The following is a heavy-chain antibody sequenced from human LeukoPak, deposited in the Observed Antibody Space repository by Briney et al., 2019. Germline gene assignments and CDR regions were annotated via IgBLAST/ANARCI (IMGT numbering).Heavy chain of an antibody. J-gene: IGHJ4*02. CDR2: IYDSGST. D-gene: IGHD5-24*01. V-gene: IGHV4-39*01. Sequence: PSETLSLTCTVSGGSIRSSYYYWGWIRQPPGEGLEWIGSIYDSGSTYYNPSLKSRVTISVDTSKNQFSLKLNSVTAADTAVYYCARGDGSYFDYWGQGTLVTVSS. CDR3: ARGDGSYFDY. CDR1: GGSIRSSYYY.